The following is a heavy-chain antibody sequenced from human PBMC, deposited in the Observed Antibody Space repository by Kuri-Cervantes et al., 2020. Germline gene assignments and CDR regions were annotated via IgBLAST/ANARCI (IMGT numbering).Heavy chain of an antibody. CDR2: GFCSGST. Sequence: SETLSLTCTVSGGSISSSGYFWGWIRQPPGKGLEWIGSGFCSGSTYFNPSLKSRVTISVDTSKNQFSLRLSSVTAADTAMYYCSRIQQGYNIWRFGAFDPWGQGTLVTVSS. J-gene: IGHJ5*02. D-gene: IGHD1-14*01. CDR1: GGSISSSGYF. V-gene: IGHV4-39*01. CDR3: SRIQQGYNIWRFGAFDP.